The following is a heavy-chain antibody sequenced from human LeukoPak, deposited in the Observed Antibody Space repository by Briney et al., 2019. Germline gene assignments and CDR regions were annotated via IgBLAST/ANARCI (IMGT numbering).Heavy chain of an antibody. Sequence: PGGSLRLSCAASGFTLGTYSVTWVRQAPGKGLEWVSYISSSTNVIYYADSVKGRFTISRDNAKNSLYLQMNSLRADDTAVYYCARLYSALPAFDYWGQGTLVTVSS. CDR1: GFTLGTYS. J-gene: IGHJ4*02. CDR2: ISSSTNVI. CDR3: ARLYSALPAFDY. V-gene: IGHV3-48*01. D-gene: IGHD6-13*01.